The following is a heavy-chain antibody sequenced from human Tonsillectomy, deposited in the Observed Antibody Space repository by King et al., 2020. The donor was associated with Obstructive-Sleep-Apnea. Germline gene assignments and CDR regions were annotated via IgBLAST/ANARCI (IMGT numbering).Heavy chain of an antibody. V-gene: IGHV4-59*01. Sequence: QLQESGPGLVKPSETLSLICSVSGGSINNYYWSWIRQPPGKGQEWIGYIYDSGSTSYNPSLKSRVIMSIDTSKNQFSLKLRYVTAADTAVYYCARSRWKMDTAVFNFWGRGTLVAVSS. CDR3: ARSRWKMDTAVFNF. J-gene: IGHJ4*02. CDR1: GGSINNYY. CDR2: IYDSGST. D-gene: IGHD5-18*01.